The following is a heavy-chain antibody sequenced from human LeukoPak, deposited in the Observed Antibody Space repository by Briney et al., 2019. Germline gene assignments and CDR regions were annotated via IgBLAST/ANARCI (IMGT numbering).Heavy chain of an antibody. CDR1: GITLSNYG. Sequence: GGTLRLSCGVSGITLSNYGMSWVRQAPGKGLEWVAGLSGSAGGTNYADSVKGRFTISRDNSKNTLFLQMDRLRAEDTAVYFCAKRGVVVRVFLVGFHKEAYYFDSWGQGAQVTVSS. D-gene: IGHD3-16*02. V-gene: IGHV3-23*01. CDR2: LSGSAGGT. CDR3: AKRGVVVRVFLVGFHKEAYYFDS. J-gene: IGHJ4*02.